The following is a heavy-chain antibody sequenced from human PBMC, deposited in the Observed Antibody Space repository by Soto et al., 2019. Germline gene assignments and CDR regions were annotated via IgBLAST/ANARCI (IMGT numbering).Heavy chain of an antibody. CDR2: INHSGNT. CDR1: GGSLSGYY. J-gene: IGHJ4*02. CDR3: ARHHVRGRTIAGAAEF. V-gene: IGHV4-34*01. Sequence: SETLSLTCAVYGGSLSGYYWSWIRQPPGKALEWIGEINHSGNTNYNPSLKTRVTISVDTSKNQLFLNLSSVTAADTAMYYCARHHVRGRTIAGAAEFWGQGTLVTVS. D-gene: IGHD1-26*01.